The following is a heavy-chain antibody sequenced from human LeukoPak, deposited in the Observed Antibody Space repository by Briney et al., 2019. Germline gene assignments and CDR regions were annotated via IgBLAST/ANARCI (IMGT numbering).Heavy chain of an antibody. J-gene: IGHJ6*03. CDR3: ARSVEGYCSGGSCYSYYYYMDV. CDR1: GGSISSSSYY. D-gene: IGHD2-15*01. Sequence: SETLSLTSTVSGGSISSSSYYWGWIRQPPGKGLEWIGSIYYSGSTYYNPSPKSRVTISVDTSKNQFSLKLSSVTAADTAVYYCARSVEGYCSGGSCYSYYYYMDVWGKGTTVTVSS. V-gene: IGHV4-39*07. CDR2: IYYSGST.